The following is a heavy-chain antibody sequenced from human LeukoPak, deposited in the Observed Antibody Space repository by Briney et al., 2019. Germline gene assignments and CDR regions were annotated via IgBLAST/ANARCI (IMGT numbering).Heavy chain of an antibody. V-gene: IGHV3-11*06. D-gene: IGHD3-3*01. CDR3: ARGLELYYDFWSGYPSPYYFDY. CDR1: GFTFSDYY. Sequence: GGSLRLSCAASGFTFSDYYMSWIRQAPGKGLEWVSSISSSSSYIYYADSVKGRFTISRDNAKNSLYLQMNSLRAEDTAVYYCARGLELYYDFWSGYPSPYYFDYWGQGTLVTVSS. CDR2: ISSSSSYI. J-gene: IGHJ4*02.